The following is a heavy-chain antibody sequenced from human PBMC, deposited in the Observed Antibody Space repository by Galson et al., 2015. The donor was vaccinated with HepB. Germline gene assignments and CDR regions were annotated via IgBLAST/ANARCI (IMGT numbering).Heavy chain of an antibody. V-gene: IGHV3-53*01. D-gene: IGHD5-24*01. CDR3: ARLEMATMNFQH. Sequence: SLRLSCAASGFTVSSNYMSWVRQAPGKGLEWVSVIYSGGSTYYADSVKGRFTISRDNSKNTLYLQMNSLRAEDTAVYYCARLEMATMNFQHWGQGTLVTVSS. CDR1: GFTVSSNY. CDR2: IYSGGST. J-gene: IGHJ1*01.